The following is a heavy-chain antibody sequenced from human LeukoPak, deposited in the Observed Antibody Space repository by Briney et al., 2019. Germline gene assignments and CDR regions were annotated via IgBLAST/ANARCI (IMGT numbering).Heavy chain of an antibody. CDR1: GFTFSSFW. D-gene: IGHD4-17*01. J-gene: IGHJ4*02. V-gene: IGHV3-7*04. CDR2: IKQDGSEK. Sequence: GGSLRLSCAASGFTFSSFWMNWVRQAPGKGLEWVANIKQDGSEKYYVDSVKGRFTISRDNAKNSLYLQMNSLRAGDTAVYYCARERRFIDYWGQGTLVTVSS. CDR3: ARERRFIDY.